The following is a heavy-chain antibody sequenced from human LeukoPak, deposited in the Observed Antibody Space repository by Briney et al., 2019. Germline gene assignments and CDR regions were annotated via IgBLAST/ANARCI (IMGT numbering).Heavy chain of an antibody. V-gene: IGHV3-49*03. D-gene: IGHD1-20*01. CDR1: GFTFADHP. J-gene: IGHJ4*02. CDR3: TRGNWNPGY. Sequence: PGGSPRLSCTASGFTFADHPMTWFRQAPGKGLEWVGFIRGKHYDGTTEYAASVKGRFTISRDDSKSVAYLQMNSLKTEDTAVYYCTRGNWNPGYWGQGTLVTVSS. CDR2: IRGKHYDGTT.